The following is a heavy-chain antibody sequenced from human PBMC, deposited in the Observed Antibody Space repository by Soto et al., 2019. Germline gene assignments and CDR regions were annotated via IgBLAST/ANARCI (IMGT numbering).Heavy chain of an antibody. D-gene: IGHD6-6*01. CDR1: GGSFSGYY. Sequence: QVQLQQWGAGLLKPSETLSLTCAVYGGSFSGYYWSWIRQPPGKGLEWIGEINHSGSTNYNPSLKSRVTISVDTSKNQCSLKLSSVTAADTAVYYCARGIAARLYYYYGMDVWGQGTTVTVSS. V-gene: IGHV4-34*01. J-gene: IGHJ6*02. CDR3: ARGIAARLYYYYGMDV. CDR2: INHSGST.